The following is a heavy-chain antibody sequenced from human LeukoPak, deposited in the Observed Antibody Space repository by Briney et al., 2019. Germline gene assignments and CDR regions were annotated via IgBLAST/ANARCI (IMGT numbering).Heavy chain of an antibody. J-gene: IGHJ4*02. V-gene: IGHV3-30*04. CDR2: ISYDEGKK. Sequence: GGSLRLSCAASGFSFSSLTMHWVRQAPGKGLEWVAVISYDEGKKYYADSVKDRFTISRDNSKNTLYLQMVSLRVEDTAIYYCARAPTAILTYHFDSWGQGTVVTVSS. CDR1: GFSFSSLT. D-gene: IGHD2-2*02. CDR3: ARAPTAILTYHFDS.